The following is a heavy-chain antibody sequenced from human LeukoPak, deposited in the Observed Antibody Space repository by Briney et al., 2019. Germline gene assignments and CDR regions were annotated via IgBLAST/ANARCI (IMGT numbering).Heavy chain of an antibody. V-gene: IGHV3-30-3*01. J-gene: IGHJ6*02. D-gene: IGHD5-24*01. CDR2: ISYDGSNK. CDR3: ARDTAVERWLQSHYYYGMGV. CDR1: GFTFSSYA. Sequence: PGGSLRLSYAASGFTFSSYAMHWVRQAPGKGLEWVAVISYDGSNKYYADSVKGRFTISRDNSKNTLYLQMNSLRAEDTAVYYCARDTAVERWLQSHYYYGMGVWGQGTTVTVSS.